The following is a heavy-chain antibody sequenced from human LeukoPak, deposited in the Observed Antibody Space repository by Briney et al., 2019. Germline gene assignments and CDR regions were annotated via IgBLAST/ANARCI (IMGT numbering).Heavy chain of an antibody. D-gene: IGHD2/OR15-2a*01. V-gene: IGHV4-59*08. CDR1: GGSFSGYY. CDR3: AGSVLRGYYRWFDP. CDR2: IYYSGST. Sequence: SETLSLTCAVYGGSFSGYYWSWIRQPPGKGLEWIGYIYYSGSTNYNPSLKSRVTISVDTSKNQFSLKLSSVTAADTAVYYCAGSVLRGYYRWFDPWGQGTLVTVSS. J-gene: IGHJ5*02.